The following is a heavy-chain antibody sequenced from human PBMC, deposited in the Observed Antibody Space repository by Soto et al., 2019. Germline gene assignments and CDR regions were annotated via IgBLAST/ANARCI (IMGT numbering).Heavy chain of an antibody. D-gene: IGHD3-10*01. V-gene: IGHV4-61*01. J-gene: IGHJ3*02. CDR2: IYYSGST. CDR1: GGSISSGSYY. CDR3: AKNYGNAFDI. Sequence: PSETLSLTCTVSGGSISSGSYYWGWIRQPPGKGLEWIGYIYYSGSTNYNPSLKSRVTISVDTSKNQFSLKLSSVTAADTAVYYCAKNYGNAFDIWGQGTMVTVSS.